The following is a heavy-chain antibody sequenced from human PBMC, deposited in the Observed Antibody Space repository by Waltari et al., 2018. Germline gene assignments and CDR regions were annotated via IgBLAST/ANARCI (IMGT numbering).Heavy chain of an antibody. V-gene: IGHV3-30-3*01. CDR1: GFDFGSYA. CDR2: WSFDGNNK. CDR3: ARVSRPHYDNSGAYYEY. J-gene: IGHJ1*01. D-gene: IGHD3-22*01. Sequence: QVQLVESGGGVVQPGRSLRLSCAASGFDFGSYAMHWVRQAPGKGLEWVAFWSFDGNNKYFGDSGRGRFSISRDNSKNTLFLDLNSLRVEDTAVYYCARVSRPHYDNSGAYYEYWGQGTLVTVSS.